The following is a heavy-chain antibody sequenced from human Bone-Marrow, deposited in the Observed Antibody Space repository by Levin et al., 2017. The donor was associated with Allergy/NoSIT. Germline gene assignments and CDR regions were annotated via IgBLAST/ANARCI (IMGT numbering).Heavy chain of an antibody. Sequence: ASVKVSCKASGYTFTGYYLHWVRQAPGQGLEWMGWINPDNGDTNYATKFEGRVAMTRDTSISTAYMELSSLTYADTAVYFCARHWVGLLRSHFYFFLHVWGKGTSVTVSS. CDR1: GYTFTGYY. CDR3: ARHWVGLLRSHFYFFLHV. J-gene: IGHJ6*04. D-gene: IGHD2/OR15-2a*01. V-gene: IGHV1-2*07. CDR2: INPDNGDT.